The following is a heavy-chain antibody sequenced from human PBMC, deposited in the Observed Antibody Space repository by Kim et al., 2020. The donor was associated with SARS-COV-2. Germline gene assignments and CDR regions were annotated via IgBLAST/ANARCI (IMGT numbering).Heavy chain of an antibody. V-gene: IGHV4-34*01. CDR1: GGSFSGYY. CDR3: RQRPDDSNAFDI. J-gene: IGHJ3*02. D-gene: IGHD4-4*01. Sequence: SETLSLTCAVYGGSFSGYYWSWIRQPPGKGLEWIGEINHSRSTNYNPSLKSRVTISVDTSKNQFFLKLNSVTAADTAVYYCRQRPDDSNAFDIWGQGTMVTVSS. CDR2: INHSRST.